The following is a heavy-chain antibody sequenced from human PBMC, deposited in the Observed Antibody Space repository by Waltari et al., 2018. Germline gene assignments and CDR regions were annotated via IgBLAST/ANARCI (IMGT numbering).Heavy chain of an antibody. CDR3: ARVYSDAFDI. CDR1: GYTFTSYY. Sequence: QVQLVQSGAEVKKPGASVKVSCKASGYTFTSYYMPWVRQAPGQGLEWRGIINPSGGSTSYAQKFQGRVTMTRDTSTSTVYMELSSLRSEDTAVYYCARVYSDAFDIWGQGTMVTVSS. J-gene: IGHJ3*02. D-gene: IGHD2-15*01. CDR2: INPSGGST. V-gene: IGHV1-46*01.